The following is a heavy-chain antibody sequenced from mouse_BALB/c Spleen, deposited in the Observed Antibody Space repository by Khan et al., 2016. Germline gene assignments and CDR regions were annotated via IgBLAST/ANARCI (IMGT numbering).Heavy chain of an antibody. CDR1: VFNIKDYY. V-gene: IGHV14-4*02. D-gene: IGHD2-2*01. J-gene: IGHJ2*01. Sequence: EVQLQQSGAELVRSGASVKLSCTASVFNIKDYYMHWVKQRPEQGLEWIGWIDPENGDTEYAPKFQGKATMTADTSSNAAYLQFSSLTSEDSAFYYCNAIYYGNDVYFDYWGQGTTLTVSS. CDR2: IDPENGDT. CDR3: NAIYYGNDVYFDY.